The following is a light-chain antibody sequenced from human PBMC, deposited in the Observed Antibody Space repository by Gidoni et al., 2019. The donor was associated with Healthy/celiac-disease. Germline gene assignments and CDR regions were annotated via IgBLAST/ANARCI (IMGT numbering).Light chain of an antibody. CDR3: QAWDSSTAV. Sequence: SYELTQPPSVTVSPGQTASLTCSGEKLGDKYACWYRQKPGQSPVLVIYQDSKRPSGIPERFSGSNSGNTATLTISGTQAMDEADYYCQAWDSSTAVFGGGTKLTVL. J-gene: IGLJ2*01. CDR2: QDS. CDR1: KLGDKY. V-gene: IGLV3-1*01.